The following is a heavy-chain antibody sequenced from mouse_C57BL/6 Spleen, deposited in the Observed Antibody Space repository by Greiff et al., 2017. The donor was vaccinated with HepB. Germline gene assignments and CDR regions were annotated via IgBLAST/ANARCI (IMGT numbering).Heavy chain of an antibody. CDR2: ISYDGSN. J-gene: IGHJ1*03. CDR1: GYSITSGYY. CDR3: ARDNDGYWYFDV. Sequence: EVKLMESGPGLVKPSQSLSLTCSVTGYSITSGYYWNWIRQFPGNKLEWMGYISYDGSNNYNPSLKNRISITRDTSKNQFFLKLNSVTTEDTATYYCARDNDGYWYFDVWGTGTTVTVSS. V-gene: IGHV3-6*01. D-gene: IGHD2-3*01.